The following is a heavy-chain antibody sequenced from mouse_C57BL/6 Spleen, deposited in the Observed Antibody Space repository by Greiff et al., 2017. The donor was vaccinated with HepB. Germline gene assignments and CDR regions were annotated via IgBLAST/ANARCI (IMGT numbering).Heavy chain of an antibody. CDR2: IYPGDGDT. CDR1: GYAFSSSW. D-gene: IGHD1-1*01. CDR3: ARGGITTVVATDDD. Sequence: QVQLKQSGPELVKPGASVKISCKASGYAFSSSWMNWVKQRHGKGLEWIGRIYPGDGDTNYNGKFKGNATLTADKSSSTAYMQLSSLTSEDSAVYFCARGGITTVVATDDDWGQGTTLTVSS. V-gene: IGHV1-82*01. J-gene: IGHJ2*01.